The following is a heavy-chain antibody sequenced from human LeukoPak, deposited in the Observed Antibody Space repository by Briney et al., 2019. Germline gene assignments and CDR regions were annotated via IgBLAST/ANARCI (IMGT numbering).Heavy chain of an antibody. Sequence: ASVKVSCKASGYTFTGYYLHWVRQAPGQGLEWMGWINPTSGGTDYAQNFQGRVTMTRDTSISTAYMELSRLRSDDTAVYCCARDPGKAPFDYWGQGTLVTVSS. J-gene: IGHJ4*02. CDR2: INPTSGGT. D-gene: IGHD1-26*01. CDR1: GYTFTGYY. V-gene: IGHV1-2*02. CDR3: ARDPGKAPFDY.